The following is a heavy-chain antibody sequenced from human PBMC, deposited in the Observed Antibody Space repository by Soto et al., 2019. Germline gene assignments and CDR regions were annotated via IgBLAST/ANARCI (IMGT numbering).Heavy chain of an antibody. CDR1: GGSVTSGTFY. Sequence: QLQLRESGPGLVKSSETLSLPCTVSGGSVTSGTFYCTWVRQPPAKGLEWIGYVSYTGSTNYNPSLKSRVTISTATSKNQFSLRLTSVTAADTAVYYCARCDALNWFDPWGQGTLVTVSS. CDR3: ARCDALNWFDP. CDR2: VSYTGST. V-gene: IGHV4-61*01. D-gene: IGHD2-21*02. J-gene: IGHJ5*02.